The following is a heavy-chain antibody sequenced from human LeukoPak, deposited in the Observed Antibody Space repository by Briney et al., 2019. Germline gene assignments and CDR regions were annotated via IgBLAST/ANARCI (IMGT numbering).Heavy chain of an antibody. D-gene: IGHD6-13*01. CDR1: GGSISGYY. CDR2: IHSSGRI. CDR3: AGDLTYTWYYY. J-gene: IGHJ4*02. Sequence: PSETLSLTCTVSGGSISGYYWSWIRQPPGKGLEWIGYIHSSGRINYNPSLKSRVTISVDTSENHFSLRLSPVTTADTAVYYCAGDLTYTWYYYWGQGTLVTVSS. V-gene: IGHV4-4*09.